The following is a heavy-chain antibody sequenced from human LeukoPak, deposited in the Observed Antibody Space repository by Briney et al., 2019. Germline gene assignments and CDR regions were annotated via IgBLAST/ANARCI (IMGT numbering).Heavy chain of an antibody. CDR2: IYHSGST. CDR1: GGSISSGGYY. D-gene: IGHD3-9*01. V-gene: IGHV4-30-2*01. J-gene: IGHJ4*02. Sequence: PSETLSLTCTVSGGSISSGGYYWSWIRQPPGKGLEWIGYIYHSGSTYYNPSLKSRVTISVDRSKNQFSLKLSSVTAADTAVYYCARVGILTGYYDYWGQGTLVTVSS. CDR3: ARVGILTGYYDY.